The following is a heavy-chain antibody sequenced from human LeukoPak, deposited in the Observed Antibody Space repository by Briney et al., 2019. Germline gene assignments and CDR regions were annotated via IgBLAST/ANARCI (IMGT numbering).Heavy chain of an antibody. V-gene: IGHV4-4*07. CDR2: IYTSGST. CDR1: GGSFSGYY. D-gene: IGHD6-13*01. Sequence: SETLSLTCAVSGGSFSGYYWTWLRPPPGKGLEWIGRIYTSGSTNYNPSLKSRVTMSVDTSKNPFSLRLSSVTAADTAVYYCGGDGQQLMAFDYWGQGTLVTVSS. J-gene: IGHJ4*02. CDR3: GGDGQQLMAFDY.